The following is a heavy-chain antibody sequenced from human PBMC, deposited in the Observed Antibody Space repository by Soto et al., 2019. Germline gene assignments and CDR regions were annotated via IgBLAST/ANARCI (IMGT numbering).Heavy chain of an antibody. CDR1: GFTFGSYA. CDR3: AKVPFTMIVVVIASYFDY. V-gene: IGHV3-23*01. CDR2: ISGSGGST. D-gene: IGHD3-22*01. Sequence: GGSLRLSCAASGFTFGSYAMSWVRQAPGKGLEWVSAISGSGGSTYYADSVKGRFTISRDNSKNTLYLQMNSLRAEDTAVYYCAKVPFTMIVVVIASYFDYWGQGTLVTVSS. J-gene: IGHJ4*02.